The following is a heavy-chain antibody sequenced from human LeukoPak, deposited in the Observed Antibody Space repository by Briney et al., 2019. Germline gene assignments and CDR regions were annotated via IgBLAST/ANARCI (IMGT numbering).Heavy chain of an antibody. CDR3: ARARPEFTMVRGQPLDY. CDR1: GFTFSDYY. V-gene: IGHV3-11*01. Sequence: GGSLRLSCAASGFTFSDYYMSWIRQAPGKGLEWVSYISSSGSTIYYADSVKGRFTISRDNAKNSLYLQMNSLRAEDTAVYYCARARPEFTMVRGQPLDYWGQGTLVTVSS. CDR2: ISSSGSTI. D-gene: IGHD3-10*01. J-gene: IGHJ4*02.